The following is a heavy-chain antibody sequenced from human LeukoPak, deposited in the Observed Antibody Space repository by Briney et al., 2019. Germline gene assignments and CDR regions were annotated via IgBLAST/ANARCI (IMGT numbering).Heavy chain of an antibody. CDR2: INPNSGGT. Sequence: SVRLSCKASGYTFTVYYMHWVRQAPGQGLEWMGWINPNSGGTNYAQKFQGRVTMTRDTSISTAYMELRRLRSDDTAVYYCARIVAAAGYNWFDPWGQGTLVTVSS. V-gene: IGHV1-2*02. CDR3: ARIVAAAGYNWFDP. J-gene: IGHJ5*02. D-gene: IGHD6-13*01. CDR1: GYTFTVYY.